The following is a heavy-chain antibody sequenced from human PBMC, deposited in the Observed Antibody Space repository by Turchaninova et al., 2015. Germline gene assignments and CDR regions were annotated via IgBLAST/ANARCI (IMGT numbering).Heavy chain of an antibody. CDR3: ARGERYHYRS. CDR2: IRSYTGNT. V-gene: IGHV1-18*04. CDR1: GYTFTSYG. Sequence: QVQLVQSGAEVKKPGASVKVSCKASGYTFTSYGISWLRQAPAQGLEWMGWIRSYTGNTNYAQQPQGIVPSTTHTTTTDTSSGNGYMELGSLGADDTAVYYCARGERYHYRSWGQGTLVTVSS. J-gene: IGHJ5*02. D-gene: IGHD2-2*01.